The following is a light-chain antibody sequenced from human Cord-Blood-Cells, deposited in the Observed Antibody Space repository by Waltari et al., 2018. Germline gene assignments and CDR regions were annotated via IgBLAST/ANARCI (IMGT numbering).Light chain of an antibody. V-gene: IGKV4-1*01. CDR3: QQYHSTPLT. CDR2: WAW. J-gene: IGKJ3*01. CDR1: QSVLYSSNNKNY. Sequence: DIVMTQSPDSLAVSLGERATINCKSSQSVLYSSNNKNYLAWYQQKPGQPPKLLIYWAWTRESGVPDRSSGSGSGTEFALAMSSLQAEDVAVYYCQQYHSTPLTFGPGTKVDIK.